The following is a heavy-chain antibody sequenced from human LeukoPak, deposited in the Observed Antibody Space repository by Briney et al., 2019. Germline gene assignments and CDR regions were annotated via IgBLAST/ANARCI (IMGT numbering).Heavy chain of an antibody. CDR1: GFTFSSYA. Sequence: GASLRLSCAASGFTFSSYAMSWVRQAPGKGLEWVSAISGSGGSTYYADSVKGRFTISRDNSKNTLYLQMNSLRAEDTAVYYCATLGDGDYGGDYYGMDVWGQGTTVTVSS. J-gene: IGHJ6*02. CDR2: ISGSGGST. D-gene: IGHD4-17*01. V-gene: IGHV3-23*01. CDR3: ATLGDGDYGGDYYGMDV.